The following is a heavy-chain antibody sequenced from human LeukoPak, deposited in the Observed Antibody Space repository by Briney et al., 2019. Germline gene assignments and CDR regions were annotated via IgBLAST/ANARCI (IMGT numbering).Heavy chain of an antibody. J-gene: IGHJ4*02. V-gene: IGHV3-23*01. CDR2: ISGSGGST. Sequence: GGSLRLSCAASGFTFSSYAMSWVRQAPGKGLEWVSAISGSGGSTYYADSVKGRFTISRDNSKNTLYLQMSSLRAENTAVYYCAKTLGAAAGSLRGWGQGTLVTVSS. D-gene: IGHD6-13*01. CDR1: GFTFSSYA. CDR3: AKTLGAAAGSLRG.